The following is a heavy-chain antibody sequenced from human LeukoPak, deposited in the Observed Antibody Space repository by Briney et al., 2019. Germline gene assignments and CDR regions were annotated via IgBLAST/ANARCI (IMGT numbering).Heavy chain of an antibody. CDR3: ARIYDSSGYYYDIPDAFDI. J-gene: IGHJ3*02. D-gene: IGHD3-22*01. Sequence: SETLSLTCTVSGGSISSYYWSWIRQPPGKGLEWIGYIYYSGSTNYNPSLKSRVTISVDTSKNQFSLKLSSVTAADTAVYYCARIYDSSGYYYDIPDAFDIWGQGTMVTVSS. CDR2: IYYSGST. V-gene: IGHV4-59*01. CDR1: GGSISSYY.